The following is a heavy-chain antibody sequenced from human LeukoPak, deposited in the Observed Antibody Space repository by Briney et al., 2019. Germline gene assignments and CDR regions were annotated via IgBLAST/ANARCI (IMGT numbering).Heavy chain of an antibody. V-gene: IGHV1-8*03. J-gene: IGHJ4*02. CDR3: ARASREGLVPSGALPY. CDR1: GYTFTSYD. CDR2: MNPNSGNT. Sequence: EASVKVSCKASGYTFTSYDINWVRQATGQGLEWMGWMNPNSGNTAYAQKFQGRVTITRNTSISAAYMELSSLRSEDTAVYYCARASREGLVPSGALPYWGQGTLVTVSS. D-gene: IGHD6-19*01.